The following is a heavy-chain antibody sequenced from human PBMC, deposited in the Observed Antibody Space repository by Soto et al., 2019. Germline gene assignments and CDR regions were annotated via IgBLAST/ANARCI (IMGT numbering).Heavy chain of an antibody. CDR2: VIPIFGTA. CDR1: GGTFSSYA. V-gene: IGHV1-69*01. Sequence: QVQLVQSGAEVKKPGSSVKVSCKASGGTFSSYAISWVRQAHGQGLEWMGGVIPIFGTANYAQKFQGRVTITAAETTSTADVELSSLRSEDTAVYYYARGVLGYCSSTSCYDDYYYGMDVRGQGTTVTVSS. D-gene: IGHD2-2*01. J-gene: IGHJ6*02. CDR3: ARGVLGYCSSTSCYDDYYYGMDV.